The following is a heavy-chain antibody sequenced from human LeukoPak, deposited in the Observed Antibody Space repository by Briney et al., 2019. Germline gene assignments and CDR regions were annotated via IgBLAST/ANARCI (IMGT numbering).Heavy chain of an antibody. CDR1: GGSVSSGAYY. CDR3: ARERMQLWLDS. Sequence: PSETLSLTCTVSGGSVSSGAYYWTWIRQHPGKGLKWIGFIYYSGSTYYNPSLKSRITISVDTSKNQFSLKLSSVTAADTAVYYCARERMQLWLDSWGQGTLVTVSS. J-gene: IGHJ5*01. CDR2: IYYSGST. V-gene: IGHV4-31*03. D-gene: IGHD5-18*01.